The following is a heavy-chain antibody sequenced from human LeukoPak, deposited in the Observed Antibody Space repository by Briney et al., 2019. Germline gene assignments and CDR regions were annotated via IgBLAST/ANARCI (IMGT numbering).Heavy chain of an antibody. Sequence: PSETQFLTCTVSGGSISSSSYYWGWIRQPPGKGLEWIGSIYYSGSTYYNPSLKSRVTISVDTSKNQFSLKLSSVTAADTAVYYCARMGENGGYTTTFDYWGQGTLVTVSS. CDR1: GGSISSSSYY. D-gene: IGHD4-23*01. V-gene: IGHV4-39*01. CDR3: ARMGENGGYTTTFDY. CDR2: IYYSGST. J-gene: IGHJ4*02.